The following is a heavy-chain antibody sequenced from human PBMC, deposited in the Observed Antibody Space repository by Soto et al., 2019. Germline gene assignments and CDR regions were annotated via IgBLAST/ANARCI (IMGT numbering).Heavy chain of an antibody. V-gene: IGHV1-18*04. J-gene: IGHJ4*02. CDR3: ATEPINYNDGSGYYPLGH. Sequence: ASVKVSCKASGSSFATYGFSWVRQDPGQGLECVGWISAHNGDTHYSQKFQGIVTLTTDTSTNTGYMELRSLTSDDTPVYFWATEPINYNDGSGYYPLGHWGQGTLVTIS. D-gene: IGHD3-22*01. CDR1: GSSFATYG. CDR2: ISAHNGDT.